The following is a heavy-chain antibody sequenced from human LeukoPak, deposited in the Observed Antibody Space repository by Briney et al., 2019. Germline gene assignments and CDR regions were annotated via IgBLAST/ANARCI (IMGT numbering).Heavy chain of an antibody. V-gene: IGHV3-53*01. CDR3: ASPRSGQSFDI. CDR1: GFTFSDAW. Sequence: GGSLRLSCAASGFTFSDAWMRSVRQAPGKGLEWVSVIYPGGNTYYADSVKGRFTVSRDNSKNTLYLQMNSLRAEDTAVYYCASPRSGQSFDIWGQGTMVTVSS. CDR2: IYPGGNT. J-gene: IGHJ3*02. D-gene: IGHD6-19*01.